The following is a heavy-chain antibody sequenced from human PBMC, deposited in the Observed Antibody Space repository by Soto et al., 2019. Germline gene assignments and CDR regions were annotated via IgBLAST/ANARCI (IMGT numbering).Heavy chain of an antibody. V-gene: IGHV4-31*03. CDR2: IYYSGSS. CDR1: GGSISSSVDF. J-gene: IGHJ4*02. Sequence: PSETLSLTCTVSGGSISSSVDFWSWIRQHPGKGLEWIGYIYYSGSSYYNPSLKSRVSIPVDTSKNQFSLRLSSVTAADTAVYYCARKVSSSSSGFDYWGQGTLVTVSS. CDR3: ARKVSSSSSGFDY. D-gene: IGHD6-6*01.